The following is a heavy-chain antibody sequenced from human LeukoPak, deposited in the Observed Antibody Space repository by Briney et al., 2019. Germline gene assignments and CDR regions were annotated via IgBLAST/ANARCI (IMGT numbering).Heavy chain of an antibody. V-gene: IGHV1-69*02. D-gene: IGHD2-2*01. CDR3: ARGGEDIVVVPAASTGYNWFDP. CDR2: IIPILGIA. J-gene: IGHJ5*02. Sequence: SVKVSCKASGGTFSSYTISWVRQAPGQGREWMGRIIPILGIANYAQKFQGRVTITADKSTSTAYMELSSLRSEDTAVYYCARGGEDIVVVPAASTGYNWFDPWGQGTLVTVSS. CDR1: GGTFSSYT.